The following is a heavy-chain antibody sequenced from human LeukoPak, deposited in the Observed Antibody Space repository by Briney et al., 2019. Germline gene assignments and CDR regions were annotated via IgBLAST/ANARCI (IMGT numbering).Heavy chain of an antibody. CDR3: ARCDDSRGYQLDH. J-gene: IGHJ4*02. Sequence: SETLSLTCTVSGGSISSGYYYWGWVRQPPGRGLEWIGNIFHSGTTYYNPSLRSRVTISVDTSKNQFSLRLNSVTAADTAVYYCARCDDSRGYQLDHWGQGTLVTVSS. V-gene: IGHV4-39*07. CDR1: GGSISSGYYY. D-gene: IGHD3-22*01. CDR2: IFHSGTT.